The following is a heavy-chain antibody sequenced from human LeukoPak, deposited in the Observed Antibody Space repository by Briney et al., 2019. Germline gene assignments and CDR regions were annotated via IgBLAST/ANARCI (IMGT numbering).Heavy chain of an antibody. CDR1: GYSFTSYW. D-gene: IGHD3-10*01. J-gene: IGHJ4*02. CDR2: IYPGDSDT. CDR3: ARVGINSGSYFSYFDY. V-gene: IGHV5-51*01. Sequence: GESLKISCKGSGYSFTSYWIGWVRQMPGKGLEWMGIIYPGDSDTRYSPSFQGQVTISADKSNSTAYLQWSSLKASDTAMYYCARVGINSGSYFSYFDYWGQGTLVTVSS.